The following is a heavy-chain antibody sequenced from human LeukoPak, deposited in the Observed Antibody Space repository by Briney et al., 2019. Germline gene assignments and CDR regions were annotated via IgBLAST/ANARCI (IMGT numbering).Heavy chain of an antibody. CDR1: GFTFSSYS. CDR3: GIDTGGGPSRTSENGAFNI. D-gene: IGHD2-2*01. J-gene: IGHJ3*02. V-gene: IGHV3-21*01. CDR2: ISSSSSYI. Sequence: GGSLRLSCAASGFTFSSYSMNWVRQAPGKGLEWVSSISSSSSYIYYADSVKGRFTISRDNAKNSLYLQMNSLRAEDTAVYYCGIDTGGGPSRTSENGAFNIWGQGTMVTVSS.